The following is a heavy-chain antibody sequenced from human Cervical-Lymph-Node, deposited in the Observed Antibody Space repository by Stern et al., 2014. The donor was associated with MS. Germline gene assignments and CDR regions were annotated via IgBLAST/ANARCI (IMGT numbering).Heavy chain of an antibody. D-gene: IGHD4-23*01. CDR3: ARGRGGNYRYYFDY. Sequence: EVQLVESGGGLVKPGGSLRLSCAASGFTFSSYSMNWVRQAPGKGLEWVASISSGGSYIYYADSLMGRFIISRDNAKNSLYLQMNSLRAEDAAVYYCARGRGGNYRYYFDYWGQGTLVTVSS. V-gene: IGHV3-21*01. CDR1: GFTFSSYS. CDR2: ISSGGSYI. J-gene: IGHJ4*02.